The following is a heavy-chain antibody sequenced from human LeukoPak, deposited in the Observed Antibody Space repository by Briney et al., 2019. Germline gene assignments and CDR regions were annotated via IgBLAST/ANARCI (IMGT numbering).Heavy chain of an antibody. D-gene: IGHD6-19*01. CDR3: ARAYRQWLVFFDY. J-gene: IGHJ4*02. CDR2: INPNSGGT. CDR1: GYTFTGYY. Sequence: ASVRVSCKASGYTFTGYYMHWVRQAPGQGLEWMGWINPNSGGTNYAQKFQGRVTMTRDTSISTAYMQLSRLRSDDTAVYYCARAYRQWLVFFDYWGQGTLVTVSS. V-gene: IGHV1-2*02.